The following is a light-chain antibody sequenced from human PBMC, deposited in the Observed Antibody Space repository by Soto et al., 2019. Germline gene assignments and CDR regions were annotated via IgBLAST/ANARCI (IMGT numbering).Light chain of an antibody. J-gene: IGKJ3*01. CDR2: GAA. CDR1: AGIRNY. V-gene: IGKV1-27*01. CDR3: QRYNVAPFT. Sequence: DIQMTQSPSPLSASVGDRVTIACRAVAGIRNYLAWYQQKPGKPPKPLIYGAATLQSGVPSRFSASGSGTDFTLTISGLQPDDIATYYCQRYNVAPFTFGPGTTVDL.